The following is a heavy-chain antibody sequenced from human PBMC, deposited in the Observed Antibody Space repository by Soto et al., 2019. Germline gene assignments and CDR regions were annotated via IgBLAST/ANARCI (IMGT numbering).Heavy chain of an antibody. Sequence: GGSLRLSCATSGFTFNSYALHWVRQAPGKGLEWVALISNDGSKTFYADSVKGRFTISRDTAKNTLFLQMNSLTTEDTAVYFCAKVGEIFGLVIFAYLDFWGQGTLVTVSS. J-gene: IGHJ4*02. D-gene: IGHD3-3*01. CDR1: GFTFNSYA. CDR2: ISNDGSKT. V-gene: IGHV3-30*18. CDR3: AKVGEIFGLVIFAYLDF.